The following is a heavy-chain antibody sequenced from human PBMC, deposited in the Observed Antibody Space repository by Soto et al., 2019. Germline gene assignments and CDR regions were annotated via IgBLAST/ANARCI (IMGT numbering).Heavy chain of an antibody. D-gene: IGHD4-17*01. Sequence: QVQLVQSGAEVKKPGASLKVSCKASGYTFTSYDINWMRQATGQGLEWMGWMNPNSGNTGYVQKFQGRVTMTRNTSIGTANVELSGLRSKDTAVDYCAATVSASHYYYGMDVWGHGTTVTVSS. J-gene: IGHJ6*02. V-gene: IGHV1-8*01. CDR2: MNPNSGNT. CDR1: GYTFTSYD. CDR3: AATVSASHYYYGMDV.